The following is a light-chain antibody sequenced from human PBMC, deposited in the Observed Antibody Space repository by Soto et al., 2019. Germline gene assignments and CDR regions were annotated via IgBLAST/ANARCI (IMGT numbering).Light chain of an antibody. CDR3: QQSYSFPRT. CDR1: RTIVSY. Sequence: DIQMTQSPSSLSASVGDEVTITCRASRTIVSYLNCYQQKPGKPPKLLIYSASTLQSGVPSRFIGSGSGTDFSLTISSLQPEDFATYYCQQSYSFPRTFGRGTKVDIK. CDR2: SAS. V-gene: IGKV1-39*01. J-gene: IGKJ1*01.